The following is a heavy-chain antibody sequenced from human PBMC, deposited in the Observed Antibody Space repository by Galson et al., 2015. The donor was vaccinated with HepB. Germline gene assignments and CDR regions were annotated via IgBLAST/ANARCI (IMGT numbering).Heavy chain of an antibody. CDR3: AKDPYLYSALAGTMAGFDY. J-gene: IGHJ4*02. V-gene: IGHV3-30*18. CDR2: ISYDRSNK. D-gene: IGHD6-19*01. Sequence: SLRLSCVASGFTFSNYGMHWVRQAPGKGLEWVAVISYDRSNKYYADSVKGRFTISRDNSKNTLYLQMNSLRAEDTALYYCAKDPYLYSALAGTMAGFDYWGQGTLVTVSS. CDR1: GFTFSNYG.